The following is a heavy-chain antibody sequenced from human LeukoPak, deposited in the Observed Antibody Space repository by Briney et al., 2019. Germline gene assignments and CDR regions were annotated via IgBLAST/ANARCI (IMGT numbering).Heavy chain of an antibody. D-gene: IGHD3-22*01. CDR2: IRYDGSNK. V-gene: IGHV3-33*01. CDR1: GFTFSSYG. CDR3: ARDCDYYDSSGYCQLFDY. J-gene: IGHJ4*02. Sequence: GGSLRLSCAASGFTFSSYGMHWVRQAPGKGLEWVAVIRYDGSNKYYADSVKGRFTISRDNSKNTLYLQMNSLRAEDTAVYYCARDCDYYDSSGYCQLFDYWGQGTLVTVSS.